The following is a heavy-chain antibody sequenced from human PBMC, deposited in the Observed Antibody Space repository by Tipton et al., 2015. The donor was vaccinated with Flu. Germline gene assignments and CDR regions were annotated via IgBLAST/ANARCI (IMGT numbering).Heavy chain of an antibody. D-gene: IGHD1-1*01. CDR2: IYYSGTT. Sequence: TLSLTCTVSSYPITSDFYWGWVRQPPGKGLEWIGSIYYSGTTYYNPSLKSRVTISVDSSKNEFSLTLASLTAADTAVYYCARDLWNDRRAYYYYGVDVWGQGP. V-gene: IGHV4-38-2*02. CDR1: SYPITSDFY. CDR3: ARDLWNDRRAYYYYGVDV. J-gene: IGHJ6*02.